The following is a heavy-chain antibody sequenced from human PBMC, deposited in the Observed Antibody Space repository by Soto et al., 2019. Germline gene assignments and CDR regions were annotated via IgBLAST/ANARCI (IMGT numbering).Heavy chain of an antibody. CDR1: GFTFSSYS. J-gene: IGHJ4*02. Sequence: EVQLVESGGGLVQPGGSLRLSCAASGFTFSSYSMNWVRQAPGKGLEWVSYISSSSSNIYYADSVKGRFTISRDNAKNSLYLQMNSLRAEDTAVYYCARDRAEYCSGISCIEFDYWGQGTLVTVSS. D-gene: IGHD2-15*01. CDR3: ARDRAEYCSGISCIEFDY. CDR2: ISSSSSNI. V-gene: IGHV3-48*01.